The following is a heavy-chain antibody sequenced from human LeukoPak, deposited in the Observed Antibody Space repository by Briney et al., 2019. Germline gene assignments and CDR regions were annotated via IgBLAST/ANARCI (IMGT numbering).Heavy chain of an antibody. CDR2: INWNGGST. Sequence: GGSLRLSCAASGFTFDDYGMSWVRQAPGKGLEWVSGINWNGGSTGYADSVKGRFTISRDNAKNSLYLQMNSLRAEDTALYYCAGARREYYFDYWGQGTLVTVSS. V-gene: IGHV3-20*04. CDR3: AGARREYYFDY. CDR1: GFTFDDYG. J-gene: IGHJ4*02.